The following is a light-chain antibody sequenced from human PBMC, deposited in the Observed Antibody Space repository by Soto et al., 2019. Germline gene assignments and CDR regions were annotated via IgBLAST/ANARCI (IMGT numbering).Light chain of an antibody. Sequence: EIVLTQSPGTLSLSPGERATLSCRASQSVSSTYLAWYQHKPGQAPRLLIYGASSRATGIPDRFSGSGSGTDFTLTISRLEPEDFALYYCQQYGSSPRTLGQGPKLEIK. J-gene: IGKJ2*01. CDR3: QQYGSSPRT. V-gene: IGKV3-20*01. CDR1: QSVSSTY. CDR2: GAS.